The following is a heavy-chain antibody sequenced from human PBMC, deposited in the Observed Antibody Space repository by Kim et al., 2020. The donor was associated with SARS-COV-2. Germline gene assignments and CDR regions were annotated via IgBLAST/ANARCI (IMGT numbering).Heavy chain of an antibody. CDR3: AREEEDPDPYYYGSGSYHRNFWFDP. J-gene: IGHJ5*02. Sequence: SETLSLTCTVSGGSISSGGYYWSWIRQHPGKGLEWIGYIYYSGSTYYNPSLKSRVTISVDTSKNQFSLKLSSVTAADTAVYYCAREEEDPDPYYYGSGSYHRNFWFDPWGQGTLVTVSS. CDR2: IYYSGST. V-gene: IGHV4-31*03. CDR1: GGSISSGGYY. D-gene: IGHD3-10*01.